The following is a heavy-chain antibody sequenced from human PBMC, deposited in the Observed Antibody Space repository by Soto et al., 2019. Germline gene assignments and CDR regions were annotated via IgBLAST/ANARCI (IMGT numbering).Heavy chain of an antibody. CDR3: ARDSRIGSGWYGRDY. J-gene: IGHJ4*02. CDR1: GGSISSSSYY. V-gene: IGHV4-61*01. D-gene: IGHD6-19*01. CDR2: IYYSGST. Sequence: SETLSLTCTVSGGSISSSSYYWGWIRQPPGKGLEWIGNIYYSGSTNYNPSLKSRVTISVDTSKNQFSLKLSSVTAADTAVYYCARDSRIGSGWYGRDYWGQGTLVTVSS.